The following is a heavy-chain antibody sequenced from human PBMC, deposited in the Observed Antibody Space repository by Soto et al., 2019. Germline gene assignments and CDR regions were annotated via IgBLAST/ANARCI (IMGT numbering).Heavy chain of an antibody. V-gene: IGHV3-33*01. CDR3: ARRPYELLDFYL. Sequence: QVYLVESGGGVVQPGGSQRLSCVTAGFTFSKYGMHWVRQAPGKGLEWVALTWSDGSNAYYADSVKGRFTISRDNSKNAVYLKMNSLRGEDTAVYYCARRPYELLDFYLWGRGTLVIVSA. J-gene: IGHJ2*01. D-gene: IGHD3-10*01. CDR2: TWSDGSNA. CDR1: GFTFSKYG.